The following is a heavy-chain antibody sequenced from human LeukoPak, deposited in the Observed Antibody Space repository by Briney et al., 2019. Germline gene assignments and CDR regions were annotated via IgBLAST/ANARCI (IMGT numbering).Heavy chain of an antibody. V-gene: IGHV3-23*01. CDR2: ISESGGRT. CDR1: GFTFSIYA. Sequence: GGSLRLSCAASGFTFSIYAMSWVRQAPGKGLDWVSAISESGGRTYYADSVKGRFTISRDNSKNTLYLQMNSLRAEDTAVYYCARDGGPGYSSSWYLYWGQGTLVTVSS. D-gene: IGHD6-13*01. J-gene: IGHJ4*02. CDR3: ARDGGPGYSSSWYLY.